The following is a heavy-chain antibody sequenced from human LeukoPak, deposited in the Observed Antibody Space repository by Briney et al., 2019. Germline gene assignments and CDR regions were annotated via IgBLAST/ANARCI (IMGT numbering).Heavy chain of an antibody. D-gene: IGHD3-9*01. CDR3: AKDATASPYFHWFDN. CDR2: ISSGDRT. Sequence: SGGSLRLSCEASGFTFRSYWMSWVRQAPGEGLEWVAGISSGDRTFHAESVKGRFTISRDKSKDTLYLQMNSLRAEDTAVYYCAKDATASPYFHWFDNWGQGTQVIVSS. V-gene: IGHV3-23*01. CDR1: GFTFRSYW. J-gene: IGHJ4*02.